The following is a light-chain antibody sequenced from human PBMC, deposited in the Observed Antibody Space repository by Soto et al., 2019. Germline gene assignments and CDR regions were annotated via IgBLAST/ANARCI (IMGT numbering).Light chain of an antibody. CDR2: DAS. CDR3: QQYHSYWT. Sequence: QMTQSPSNMAASVGDRVTITSRASQNIRSRLAWFQQKPGKAPKLLIYDASSLESGVPQRFSGSGSGTEFTLTISSLQTDDFSTYYCQQYHSYWTFGQGTKVDIK. V-gene: IGKV1-5*01. CDR1: QNIRSR. J-gene: IGKJ1*01.